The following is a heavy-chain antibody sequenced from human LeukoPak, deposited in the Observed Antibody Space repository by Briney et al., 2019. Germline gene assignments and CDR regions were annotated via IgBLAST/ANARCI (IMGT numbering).Heavy chain of an antibody. Sequence: PGGSLRLSCAASGFTVSSCAMSWVRQAPGKGLEWVSGISGRGGSTYYADSVKGRFTISRDNSKNTLYLQMNSPRAEDTAVYYRAKNVLIVGVSWFDPWGQGTLVTVSS. CDR3: AKNVLIVGVSWFDP. D-gene: IGHD1-26*01. CDR2: ISGRGGST. CDR1: GFTVSSCA. V-gene: IGHV3-23*01. J-gene: IGHJ5*02.